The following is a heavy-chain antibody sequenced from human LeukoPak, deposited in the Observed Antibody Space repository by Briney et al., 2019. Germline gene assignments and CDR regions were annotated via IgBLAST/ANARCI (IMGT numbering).Heavy chain of an antibody. CDR3: ARDPHSSSWYDY. CDR2: INPSGGST. J-gene: IGHJ4*02. V-gene: IGHV1-46*01. D-gene: IGHD6-13*01. CDR1: GYTFTSYY. Sequence: GASVKVSCKPSGYTFTSYYMHWVRQAPGPGLEWMQIINPSGGSTSYTQKFEGRVTMARDTSTSTVYMELSSLRSEDTAVYYCARDPHSSSWYDYWGQGTLVTVSS.